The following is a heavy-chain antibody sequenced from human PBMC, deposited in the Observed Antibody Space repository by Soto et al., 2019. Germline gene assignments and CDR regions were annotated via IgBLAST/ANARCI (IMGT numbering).Heavy chain of an antibody. CDR2: IWYDGSNK. J-gene: IGHJ4*02. CDR3: ARGRFRVTTQKSPFDY. CDR1: GFTFSSYG. V-gene: IGHV3-33*01. D-gene: IGHD4-17*01. Sequence: QVQLVESGGGVVQPGRSLRLSCAASGFTFSSYGMHWVRQAPGKGLEWVAVIWYDGSNKYYADSVKGRFTISRDNSKNPLYLQMNSLRAEDTAVYHCARGRFRVTTQKSPFDYWGQGTLVTVSS.